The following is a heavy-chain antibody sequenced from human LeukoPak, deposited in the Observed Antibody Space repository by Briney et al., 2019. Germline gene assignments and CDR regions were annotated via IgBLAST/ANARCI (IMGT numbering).Heavy chain of an antibody. J-gene: IGHJ3*02. D-gene: IGHD1-1*01. V-gene: IGHV4-59*12. Sequence: SETLSLTCTVSGGSISSYYWSWLRQPPGKGLEWIGYIYYSGSTNYNPSLKSRVTISVDTSKNQFSLKLSSVTAADTAVYYCARDSPTRAFDIWGQGTMVTVSS. CDR2: IYYSGST. CDR3: ARDSPTRAFDI. CDR1: GGSISSYY.